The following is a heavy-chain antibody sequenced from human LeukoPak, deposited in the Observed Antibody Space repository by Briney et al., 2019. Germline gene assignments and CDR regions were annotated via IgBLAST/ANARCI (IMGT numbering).Heavy chain of an antibody. CDR3: ARVGSGGSLDY. V-gene: IGHV3-21*01. CDR1: GFTFSDYN. Sequence: GGSLRLSCAASGFTFSDYNMNWVRQAPGKGLEWVSSISSTSSYIYYADSVKGRFTISRDNAKNSLYLQMNSLRAEDTAVYYCARVGSGGSLDYWGQGTLVTVSS. CDR2: ISSTSSYI. D-gene: IGHD6-19*01. J-gene: IGHJ4*02.